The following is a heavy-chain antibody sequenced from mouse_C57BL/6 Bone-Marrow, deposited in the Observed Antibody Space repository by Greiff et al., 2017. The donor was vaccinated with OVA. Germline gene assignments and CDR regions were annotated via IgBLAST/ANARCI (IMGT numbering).Heavy chain of an antibody. CDR2: ISSGGSYT. J-gene: IGHJ2*01. V-gene: IGHV5-6*01. CDR1: GFTFSSYG. CDR3: ARQDDYDGY. Sequence: VQLKESGGDLVKPGGSLKLSCAASGFTFSSYGMSWVRQTPDKRLEWVATISSGGSYTYYPDSVKGRFTISRDNAKNTLYLQMSSLKSEDTAMYYCARQDDYDGYWGQGTTLTVSS. D-gene: IGHD2-4*01.